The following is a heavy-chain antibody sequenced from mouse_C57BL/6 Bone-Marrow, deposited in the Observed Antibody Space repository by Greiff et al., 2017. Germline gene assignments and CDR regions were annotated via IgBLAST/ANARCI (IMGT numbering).Heavy chain of an antibody. Sequence: QVQLKESGPGLVQPSQSLSITCTVSGFSLTSYGVHWVRQSPGKGLEWLGVIWSGGSTDYNAAFISRLSISKDNSKSQVFFKMNSLQADDTAIYYCARNWLRRRDYAMDYWGQGTSVTVSS. CDR3: ARNWLRRRDYAMDY. D-gene: IGHD2-2*01. J-gene: IGHJ4*01. V-gene: IGHV2-2*01. CDR2: IWSGGST. CDR1: GFSLTSYG.